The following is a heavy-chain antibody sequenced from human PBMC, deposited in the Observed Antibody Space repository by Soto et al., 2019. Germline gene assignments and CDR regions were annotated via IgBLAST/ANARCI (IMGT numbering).Heavy chain of an antibody. V-gene: IGHV1-69*01. CDR3: ASSEEFPDTVTYHFGY. Sequence: QVQLVQSGAEVKKPGSSVKVSCKASGGTFSSYAISWVRQAPGQGLEWMGGIIPIFGTANYAQKFQGRVTITADESTSTAYMELSSLRSEDTAVYYCASSEEFPDTVTYHFGYWGQGTLVTVSS. D-gene: IGHD4-17*01. J-gene: IGHJ4*02. CDR1: GGTFSSYA. CDR2: IIPIFGTA.